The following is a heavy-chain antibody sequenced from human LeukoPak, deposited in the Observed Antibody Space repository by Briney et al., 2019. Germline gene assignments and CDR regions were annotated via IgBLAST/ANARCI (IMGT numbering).Heavy chain of an antibody. V-gene: IGHV3-53*01. Sequence: GGSLRLSCAASGFTVNSNYMSWVRQAPGEGLEWVSVIYSGGSTYYADSVKGRFTISRDNSKNTLYLQMNSLRAEDTAVYYCAKVSYSTGWYVSYYYYMDVWGKGTTVTVSS. CDR1: GFTVNSNY. D-gene: IGHD6-19*01. CDR2: IYSGGST. CDR3: AKVSYSTGWYVSYYYYMDV. J-gene: IGHJ6*03.